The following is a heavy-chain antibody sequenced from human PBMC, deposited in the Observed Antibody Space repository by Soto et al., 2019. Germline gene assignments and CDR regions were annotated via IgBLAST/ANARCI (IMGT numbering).Heavy chain of an antibody. J-gene: IGHJ3*02. Sequence: PSETLSLTCTVSGGSVSSGSHYWSWIRQPPGKGLEWIGYIYYSGTTNYIPSVKSRVTISLDTSKNQFSLKLSSVTAADTAVYYCARDYRGYTYGYAFDIWGRGTMVTVSS. CDR3: ARDYRGYTYGYAFDI. CDR2: IYYSGTT. CDR1: GGSVSSGSHY. D-gene: IGHD5-18*01. V-gene: IGHV4-61*01.